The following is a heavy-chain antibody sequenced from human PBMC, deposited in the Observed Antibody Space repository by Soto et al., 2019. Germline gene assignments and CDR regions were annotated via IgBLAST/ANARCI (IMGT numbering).Heavy chain of an antibody. J-gene: IGHJ6*02. CDR1: GGSISSGGYY. CDR2: IYYSGST. Sequence: PSETLSLTCTVSGGSISSGGYYWSWIRQHPGKGLEWIGYIYYSGSTYYNPSLKSRVTISVDTSKNQFSLKLSSVTAADTAVYYCARGLHNWNYDWGDYYGMDVWGQGTTVTSP. CDR3: ARGLHNWNYDWGDYYGMDV. V-gene: IGHV4-31*03. D-gene: IGHD1-7*01.